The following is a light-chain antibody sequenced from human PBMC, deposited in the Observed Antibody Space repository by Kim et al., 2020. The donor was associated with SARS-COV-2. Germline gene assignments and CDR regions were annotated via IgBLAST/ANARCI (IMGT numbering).Light chain of an antibody. V-gene: IGKV3-20*01. CDR2: GAS. J-gene: IGKJ2*01. Sequence: EVVLTQSPGTLSLSPGERATLSCRASHNVNSADLAWYQHRLGQPPRLLIYGASSRATGIPDRFRGSGSGTDFTLTISRLEPEDFAVYYCQRYGSSPLYTFGQGTKLEI. CDR3: QRYGSSPLYT. CDR1: HNVNSAD.